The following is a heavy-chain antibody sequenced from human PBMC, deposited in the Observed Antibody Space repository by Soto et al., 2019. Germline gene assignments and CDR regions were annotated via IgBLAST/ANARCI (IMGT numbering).Heavy chain of an antibody. J-gene: IGHJ4*02. Sequence: GGSLRLSCAASGFIFNNYWMHWVRQAPGKGLVWVSRINSDGSITSYADSVKGRFTISRDNAKNTLYLQMNSLRAEDTAVYYCTRWSYGPDYWGQGTLVTVSS. CDR3: TRWSYGPDY. D-gene: IGHD3-10*01. CDR2: INSDGSIT. CDR1: GFIFNNYW. V-gene: IGHV3-74*01.